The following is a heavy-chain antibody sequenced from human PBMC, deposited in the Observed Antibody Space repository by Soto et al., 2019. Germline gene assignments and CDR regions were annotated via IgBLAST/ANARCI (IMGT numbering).Heavy chain of an antibody. D-gene: IGHD1-26*01. CDR2: MSSDGSKI. J-gene: IGHJ4*02. Sequence: QVQLVESGGGAVQPGESLRLSCVASGFDFTYYAMHWVRQAPGKGLESVAVMSSDGSKIHHTDSVKGRFTISRDNSKNTLYLQMNSLSKEDNAVYFCAKDEGVGGTLGLFDYGGQGTLFSVSS. CDR1: GFDFTYYA. CDR3: AKDEGVGGTLGLFDY. V-gene: IGHV3-30*18.